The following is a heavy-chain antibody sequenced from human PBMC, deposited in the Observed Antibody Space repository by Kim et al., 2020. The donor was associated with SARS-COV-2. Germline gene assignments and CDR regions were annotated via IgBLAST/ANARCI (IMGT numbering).Heavy chain of an antibody. CDR3: ARRVVIHWYFDL. CDR1: GGSISSSSYY. Sequence: SETLSLTCTVSGGSISSSSYYWGWIRQPPGKGLEWIGSIYYSGSTYYNPSLKSRVPISVDTSKNQFSLKLSPVTAADTAVYYCARRVVIHWYFDLWGRGTLVTVSS. V-gene: IGHV4-39*01. D-gene: IGHD3-22*01. CDR2: IYYSGST. J-gene: IGHJ2*01.